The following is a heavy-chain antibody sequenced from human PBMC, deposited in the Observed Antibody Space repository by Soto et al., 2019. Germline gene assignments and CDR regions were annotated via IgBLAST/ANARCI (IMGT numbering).Heavy chain of an antibody. V-gene: IGHV4-31*03. Sequence: PSETLSLTCIVSGGSISSGGYYWSWIRQHPGKGLEWIGYIYYSGSTYYNPSLKSRVTISVDTSKNQFSLKLSSVTAADTAVYYCARDPRSGYDSSGYYYTGAFDIWGQGTMVTVSS. D-gene: IGHD3-22*01. CDR2: IYYSGST. J-gene: IGHJ3*02. CDR3: ARDPRSGYDSSGYYYTGAFDI. CDR1: GGSISSGGYY.